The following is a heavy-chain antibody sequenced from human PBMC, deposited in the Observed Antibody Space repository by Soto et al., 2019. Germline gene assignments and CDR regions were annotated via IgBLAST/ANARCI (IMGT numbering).Heavy chain of an antibody. CDR1: GFTFSSYA. V-gene: IGHV3-23*01. Sequence: GGSLRLSCAASGFTFSSYAMSWVRQAPGKGLEWVSDIRGSGGSTYYADYVKGRFTISGYNSKNTLYLQMKSLRAEDTAVYYCAKGRLNSCYFDAFDIWGQGTMVTVSS. D-gene: IGHD3-22*01. CDR2: IRGSGGST. CDR3: AKGRLNSCYFDAFDI. J-gene: IGHJ3*02.